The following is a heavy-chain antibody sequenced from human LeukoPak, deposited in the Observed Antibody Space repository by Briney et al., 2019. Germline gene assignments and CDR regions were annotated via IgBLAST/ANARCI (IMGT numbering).Heavy chain of an antibody. V-gene: IGHV3-48*03. D-gene: IGHD6-19*01. CDR3: AREVYNSGWYWEFGD. Sequence: GGSLRLSCAASGFTFSSYEMNWVRQAPGKGLEWVSYISSSGSTIYYADSVKGRSTISRDNAKNSLYLQMNSLRAEDTAVYYCAREVYNSGWYWEFGDGGQGTLVTVSS. J-gene: IGHJ4*02. CDR1: GFTFSSYE. CDR2: ISSSGSTI.